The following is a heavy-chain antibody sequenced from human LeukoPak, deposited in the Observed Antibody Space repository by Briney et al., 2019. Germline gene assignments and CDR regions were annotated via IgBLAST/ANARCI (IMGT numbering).Heavy chain of an antibody. D-gene: IGHD5-12*01. Sequence: GGSLRLSCAASGFTFSSYSMNWVRQAPGKGLEWVSYISSSSSYIYYADSVKGRFTISRDNAKNSLYLQMNSLRAEDTAVYYCARVATGDAFDIWGQGTMVTVSS. CDR2: ISSSSSYI. J-gene: IGHJ3*02. CDR1: GFTFSSYS. CDR3: ARVATGDAFDI. V-gene: IGHV3-21*05.